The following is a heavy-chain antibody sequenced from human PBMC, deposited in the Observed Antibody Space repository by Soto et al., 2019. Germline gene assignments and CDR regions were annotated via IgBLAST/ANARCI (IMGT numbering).Heavy chain of an antibody. CDR3: VKGRATIREYFDY. Sequence: PGGSLRLSCSASGFTFSSYAMHWVRQAPGKGLEYVSAISSNGGSTYYADSVKGRFTISRDNSKNTLYLQMSSLRAEDTAVYYCVKGRATIREYFDYWGQGTLVTVSS. CDR1: GFTFSSYA. CDR2: ISSNGGST. D-gene: IGHD1-26*01. J-gene: IGHJ4*02. V-gene: IGHV3-64D*06.